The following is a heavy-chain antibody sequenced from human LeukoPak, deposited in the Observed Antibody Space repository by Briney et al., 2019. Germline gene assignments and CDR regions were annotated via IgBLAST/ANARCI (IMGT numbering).Heavy chain of an antibody. J-gene: IGHJ4*02. D-gene: IGHD6-13*01. Sequence: GVSLRLSCAASRFTLDDYGMIWVRQAPGNGLEWFAGINWNGGSTGYADSVKGRFTISRDNAKNSLYLQMNSLRAEDTALYYCARVQSSSWPFPIAYWGQGTLVTVSS. CDR1: RFTLDDYG. CDR3: ARVQSSSWPFPIAY. V-gene: IGHV3-20*04. CDR2: INWNGGST.